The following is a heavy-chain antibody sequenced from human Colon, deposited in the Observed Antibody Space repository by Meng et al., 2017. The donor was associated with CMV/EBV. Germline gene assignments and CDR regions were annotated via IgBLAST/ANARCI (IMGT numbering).Heavy chain of an antibody. Sequence: SLKISCAASGFTFSNYWLPWLREAPGRGLELVAHIKEDGSEKYLVGSVKGRFTISRDNAKNSLYLPMNSLRAEDTAVYYCARDHFIKSFDIWGQGTMVTVSS. CDR2: IKEDGSEK. CDR3: ARDHFIKSFDI. CDR1: GFTFSNYW. J-gene: IGHJ3*02. V-gene: IGHV3-7*01.